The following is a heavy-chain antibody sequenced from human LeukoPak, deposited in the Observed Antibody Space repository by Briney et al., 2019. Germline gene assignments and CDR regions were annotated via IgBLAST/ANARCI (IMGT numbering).Heavy chain of an antibody. CDR2: ILYEGSNK. J-gene: IGHJ4*02. D-gene: IGHD2-2*01. V-gene: IGHV3-30*04. Sequence: PGRSLSLSCAASGFTLSTYPMHWVRQAPGKGREWVAVILYEGSNKYYTDSVKGRFNIFRNNSKNTVYMQMNSLRGEDTAMYYCARLKVDQLPVWGQGTMVTVSS. CDR1: GFTLSTYP. CDR3: ARLKVDQLPV.